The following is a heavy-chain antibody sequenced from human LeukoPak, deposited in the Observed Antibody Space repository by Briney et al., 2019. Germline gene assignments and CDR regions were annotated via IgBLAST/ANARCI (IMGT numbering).Heavy chain of an antibody. V-gene: IGHV3-23*01. J-gene: IGHJ4*02. CDR1: GFSFSNYG. CDR3: AKDELYGDYASCFDY. Sequence: PPGGSLRLSCAASGFSFSNYGMNWVRQAPGKGLEWVSGIIGSGGTTYYADSVKGRFTISRDNSKNTLYLQMNSLRAEDTAVYYCAKDELYGDYASCFDYWGQGTLVTVSS. CDR2: IIGSGGTT. D-gene: IGHD4-17*01.